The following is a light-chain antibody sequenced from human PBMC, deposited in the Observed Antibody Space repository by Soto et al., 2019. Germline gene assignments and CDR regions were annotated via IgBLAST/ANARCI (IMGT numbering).Light chain of an antibody. CDR3: TSYTSISTWV. Sequence: QSALTQPASVSGSPGQSISISCTGTSSDVGGYNSVSWYQQHPGKAPKLMIYDVSNRPSGVSNRFSGSKSGNTASLTISGLQAEDEADYYCTSYTSISTWVLGGGTKVTVL. J-gene: IGLJ3*02. V-gene: IGLV2-14*01. CDR1: SSDVGGYNS. CDR2: DVS.